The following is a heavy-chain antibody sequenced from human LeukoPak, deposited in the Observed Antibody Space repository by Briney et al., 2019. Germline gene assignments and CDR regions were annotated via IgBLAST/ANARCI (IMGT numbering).Heavy chain of an antibody. V-gene: IGHV4-59*01. Sequence: SETLSLTCTVSGGSISSYYWSWIRQPPGKGLEWIGYISYSGSTNYNPSLKSRVTISVDTSKNQFSLKLSPVTAADTAVYYCARGLYYYDSSGYLWGQGTLVTVSS. CDR3: ARGLYYYDSSGYL. CDR1: GGSISSYY. D-gene: IGHD3-22*01. CDR2: ISYSGST. J-gene: IGHJ5*02.